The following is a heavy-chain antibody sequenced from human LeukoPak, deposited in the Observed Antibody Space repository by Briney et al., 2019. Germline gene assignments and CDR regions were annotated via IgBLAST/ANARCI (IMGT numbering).Heavy chain of an antibody. CDR3: AKGGYCSSTSCYKLMDY. CDR2: ISWNGGTI. Sequence: PGGSLRLSCAASGFTFDDYAMHWVRQAPWKGLEWVSGISWNGGTIGYADSVKGRFTISRDNAKNSLYLQMNSLRAEDTALYYCAKGGYCSSTSCYKLMDYWGQGTLVTVSS. V-gene: IGHV3-9*01. D-gene: IGHD2-2*02. J-gene: IGHJ4*02. CDR1: GFTFDDYA.